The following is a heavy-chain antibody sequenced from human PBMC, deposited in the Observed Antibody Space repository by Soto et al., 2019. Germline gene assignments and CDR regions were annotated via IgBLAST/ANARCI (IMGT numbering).Heavy chain of an antibody. CDR3: ARNRYYYDSSGTPYYFDY. J-gene: IGHJ4*02. V-gene: IGHV4-31*03. D-gene: IGHD3-22*01. Sequence: PSETLSLTCTVSGGSISSGGYYWSWIRQHPGKGLEWIGYIYYSGSTYYNPSLKSRVTISVDTSKNQFSLNLSSVTAADTAVYYCARNRYYYDSSGTPYYFDYWGRGTLVTVSS. CDR1: GGSISSGGYY. CDR2: IYYSGST.